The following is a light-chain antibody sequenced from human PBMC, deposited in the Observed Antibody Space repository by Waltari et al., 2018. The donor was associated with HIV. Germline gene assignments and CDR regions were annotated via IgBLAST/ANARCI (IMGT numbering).Light chain of an antibody. CDR1: STDVGSNNF. Sequence: QSALTQPASVSGSPGQSITISCTGTSTDVGSNNFVSWYQQDPGKAPKVMIYEVNKRPSGVSDRFSGSKSGNTASLTISGLRAEDEADYYCCSYAGGTSWVFGGGTKLTVL. CDR2: EVN. CDR3: CSYAGGTSWV. J-gene: IGLJ3*02. V-gene: IGLV2-23*02.